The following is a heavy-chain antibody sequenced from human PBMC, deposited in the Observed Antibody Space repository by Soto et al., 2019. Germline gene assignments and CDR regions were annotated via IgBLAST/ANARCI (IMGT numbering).Heavy chain of an antibody. CDR3: ARGRDDFWSGYYYYYGMDV. CDR1: GGSIGSYY. V-gene: IGHV4-59*01. J-gene: IGHJ6*02. D-gene: IGHD3-3*01. CDR2: IYYSGST. Sequence: SETLSLTCTVSGGSIGSYYWSWIRQPPGKGLEWIGYIYYSGSTNYNPSLKSRVTISVDTSKNQFSLKLSSVTAADTAVYYCARGRDDFWSGYYYYYGMDVWGQGTTVTVSS.